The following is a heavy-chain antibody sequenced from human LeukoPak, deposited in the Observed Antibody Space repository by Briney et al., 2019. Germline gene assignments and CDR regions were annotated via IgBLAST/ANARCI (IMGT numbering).Heavy chain of an antibody. Sequence: PGGSLRLSCAASGFIFTNYNLNWVRQAPGKGLECVANIKKDGSEKYYINSVKGRFTISRDNAKNSLYLQMDSLRAEDTALYYCVKDAGTAWGQGTLVTVSS. CDR3: VKDAGTA. CDR2: IKKDGSEK. V-gene: IGHV3-7*01. CDR1: GFIFTNYN. D-gene: IGHD2-8*02. J-gene: IGHJ5*02.